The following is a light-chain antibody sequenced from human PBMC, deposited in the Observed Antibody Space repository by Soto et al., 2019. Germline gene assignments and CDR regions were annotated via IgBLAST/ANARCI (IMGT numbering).Light chain of an antibody. CDR2: AAS. Sequence: EIVLTQSPGTLSLSPGERATLSCRASQSVSSTSLAWYQQKPGQAPRLLIYAASSRATGIPDRFSGSGSGTDFTLTINRLEPEDFAVFYCQHYGSSSWTFGQGTKVDIK. J-gene: IGKJ1*01. CDR3: QHYGSSSWT. V-gene: IGKV3-20*01. CDR1: QSVSSTS.